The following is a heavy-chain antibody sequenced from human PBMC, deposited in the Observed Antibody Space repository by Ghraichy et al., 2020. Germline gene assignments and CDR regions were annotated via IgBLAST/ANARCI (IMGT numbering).Heavy chain of an antibody. J-gene: IGHJ2*01. CDR3: VRVVTSVVTPWYFDL. Sequence: SQTLSLTCTVSGGSISSHYWSWIRQPAEKGLEWIGRIFTSGITSYNPSLKSRVTLSVDTSKNQFSLTLSAVTAADTAVYYCVRVVTSVVTPWYFDLWGRGTLVTVSS. CDR2: IFTSGIT. V-gene: IGHV4-4*07. CDR1: GGSISSHY. D-gene: IGHD4-23*01.